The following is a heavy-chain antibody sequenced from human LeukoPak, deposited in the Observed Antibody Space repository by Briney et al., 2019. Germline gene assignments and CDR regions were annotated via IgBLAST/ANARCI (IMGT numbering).Heavy chain of an antibody. D-gene: IGHD2-2*01. Sequence: GGSLRLSCAASGFTFDDYAMHWVRQAPGKGLEWVSGISWNSGSIGYADSVKGRFTISRDNAKNSLYLQMNSLRAEDMALYYCAKGYCSSTRCVVDYWGQGTLVTASS. J-gene: IGHJ4*02. CDR1: GFTFDDYA. V-gene: IGHV3-9*03. CDR2: ISWNSGSI. CDR3: AKGYCSSTRCVVDY.